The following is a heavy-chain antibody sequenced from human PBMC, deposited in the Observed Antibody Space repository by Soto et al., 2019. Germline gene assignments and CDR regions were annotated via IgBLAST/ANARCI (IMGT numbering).Heavy chain of an antibody. J-gene: IGHJ4*02. V-gene: IGHV1-3*01. Sequence: ASVKVSCKASGYTFTSYAMHWVRQAPGQRLEWMGWINAGNGNTKYSQKFQGRVTITRDTSASTAYMELSSLRSEDTAVYYCARECHYYDSSGYYRYYFDYWGQGTLVTVSS. D-gene: IGHD3-22*01. CDR2: INAGNGNT. CDR3: ARECHYYDSSGYYRYYFDY. CDR1: GYTFTSYA.